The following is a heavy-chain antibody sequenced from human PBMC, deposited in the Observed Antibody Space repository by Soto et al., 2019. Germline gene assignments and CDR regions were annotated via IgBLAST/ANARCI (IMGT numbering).Heavy chain of an antibody. D-gene: IGHD6-19*01. V-gene: IGHV3-21*01. J-gene: IGHJ4*02. Sequence: GGSLRLSCAASGFTFSSYSMNWVRQAPGKGLEWVSSISSSSGYIYYADSVKGRFTISRDNAKNSLYLQMNSLRAEDTAVYYCARDGGYSSGWFDYWGQGTLVTVSS. CDR1: GFTFSSYS. CDR2: ISSSSGYI. CDR3: ARDGGYSSGWFDY.